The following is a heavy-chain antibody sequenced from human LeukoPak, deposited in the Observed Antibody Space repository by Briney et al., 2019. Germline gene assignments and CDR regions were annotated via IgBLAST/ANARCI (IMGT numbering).Heavy chain of an antibody. CDR2: IKSKTDGGTT. Sequence: GGSLRLSCAASGFTFSNAWISWVRQAPGKGLEWVGRIKSKTDGGTTDYAAPVKGRFTISRDDSKNTLYLQMNSLKTEDTAVYYCTTDRTTVTIAYPIPFDYWGQGTLVTVSS. D-gene: IGHD4-17*01. CDR3: TTDRTTVTIAYPIPFDY. J-gene: IGHJ4*02. V-gene: IGHV3-15*01. CDR1: GFTFSNAW.